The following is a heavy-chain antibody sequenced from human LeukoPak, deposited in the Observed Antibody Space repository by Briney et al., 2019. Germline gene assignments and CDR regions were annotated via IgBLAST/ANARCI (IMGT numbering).Heavy chain of an antibody. V-gene: IGHV3-23*01. D-gene: IGHD1-7*01. CDR3: AKDQNRNYALGWFDP. CDR2: ISGSGGST. Sequence: GGSLRLSCAASGFTFSTYAMSWVRQAPGKGLEWVSVISGSGGSTYYADSVKGRFTISRDNSKNTLYLQMNSLRAEDTAVYYCAKDQNRNYALGWFDPWGQGTLVTVSS. CDR1: GFTFSTYA. J-gene: IGHJ5*02.